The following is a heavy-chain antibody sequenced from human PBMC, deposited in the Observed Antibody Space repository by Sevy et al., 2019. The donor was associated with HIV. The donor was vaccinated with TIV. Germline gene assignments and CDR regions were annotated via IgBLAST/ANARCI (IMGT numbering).Heavy chain of an antibody. D-gene: IGHD3-22*01. Sequence: ASVKVSCKASGYTFTGYYMHWVRQAPGQGLEWMGWINPNSGGKNYAQKFQGRVTMTRDTSISTAYMELSRLRSDDTAVYYWARAWGDYYDSSGGDWFDPWGQGTLVTVSS. CDR1: GYTFTGYY. J-gene: IGHJ5*02. CDR3: ARAWGDYYDSSGGDWFDP. CDR2: INPNSGGK. V-gene: IGHV1-2*02.